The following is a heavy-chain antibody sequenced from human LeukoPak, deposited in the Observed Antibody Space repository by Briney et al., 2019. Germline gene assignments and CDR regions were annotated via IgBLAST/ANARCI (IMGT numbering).Heavy chain of an antibody. D-gene: IGHD4-11*01. Sequence: ASVKVSCKASGYTFTSYGISWVRQAPGQGLEWMGWISAYNGNTNYAQKLQGRVTMTTDTSTSTAYMELSSLRSEDTAVYYCARGLPRWDAFDIWGQGTMVTVSS. CDR3: ARGLPRWDAFDI. V-gene: IGHV1-18*01. J-gene: IGHJ3*02. CDR2: ISAYNGNT. CDR1: GYTFTSYG.